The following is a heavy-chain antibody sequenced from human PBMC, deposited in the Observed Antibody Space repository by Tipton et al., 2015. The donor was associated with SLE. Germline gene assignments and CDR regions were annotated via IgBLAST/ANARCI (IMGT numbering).Heavy chain of an antibody. CDR1: GGSIGYYY. J-gene: IGHJ4*02. CDR3: ARHPTYFDY. Sequence: TLSLTCSVSGGSIGYYYWNWIRQPPGKGLEWIGYIYYSGSSNYNPSLKSRVTISLDTSKNQFSLRLSSVTAADTAVYYCARHPTYFDYWSQVTLVTVSS. V-gene: IGHV4-59*08. CDR2: IYYSGSS.